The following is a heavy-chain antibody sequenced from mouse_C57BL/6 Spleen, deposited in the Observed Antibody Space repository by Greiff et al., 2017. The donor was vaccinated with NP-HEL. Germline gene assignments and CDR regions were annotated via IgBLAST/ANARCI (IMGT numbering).Heavy chain of an antibody. D-gene: IGHD1-1*01. J-gene: IGHJ1*03. CDR2: ISSGGSYT. Sequence: EVKVVESGGDLVKPGGSLKLSCAASGFTFSSYGMSWVRQTPDKRLEWVATISSGGSYTYYPDSVKGRFTISRDNAKNTLYLQMSSLKSEDTAMYYCARPDYGSSYEGYFDVWGTGTTVTVSS. CDR1: GFTFSSYG. CDR3: ARPDYGSSYEGYFDV. V-gene: IGHV5-6*01.